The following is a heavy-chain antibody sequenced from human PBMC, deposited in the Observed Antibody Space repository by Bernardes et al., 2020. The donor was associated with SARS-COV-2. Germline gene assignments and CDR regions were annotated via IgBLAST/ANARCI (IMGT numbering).Heavy chain of an antibody. CDR3: ARQVDTSLDWYFDV. CDR1: GGSVSSVSYY. V-gene: IGHV4-39*01. CDR2: IYYSGST. Sequence: SETLSLTCTVSGGSVSSVSYYWVWLLQPPGKGLEWIGSIYYSGSTHYNPSLKSRVTISVDTSKNQFSLRLRSVTAADTAVYYCARQVDTSLDWYFDVWGRGTLVTVSS. D-gene: IGHD5-18*01. J-gene: IGHJ2*01.